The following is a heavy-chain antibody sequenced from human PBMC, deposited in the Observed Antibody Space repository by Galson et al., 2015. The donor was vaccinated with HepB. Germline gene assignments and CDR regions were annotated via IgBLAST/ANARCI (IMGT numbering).Heavy chain of an antibody. Sequence: RLSCAASGFTFKNYAMHWVRQAPGEGLEYVSTISSNGGSTYYANSVKGRFTISRDNSKNTLYLQMGSLRAEDMAVYYCARTYYDSTGFSKNWYFDLWGRGTLVTVSS. CDR1: GFTFKNYA. J-gene: IGHJ2*01. V-gene: IGHV3-64*01. CDR2: ISSNGGST. D-gene: IGHD3-22*01. CDR3: ARTYYDSTGFSKNWYFDL.